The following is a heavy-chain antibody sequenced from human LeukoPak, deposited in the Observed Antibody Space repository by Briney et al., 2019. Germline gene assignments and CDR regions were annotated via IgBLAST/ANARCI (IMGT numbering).Heavy chain of an antibody. CDR1: GFTFSNAW. J-gene: IGHJ3*02. D-gene: IGHD2-21*01. CDR3: TTDPAYCGGDCYSDAGAEAFDI. Sequence: GGSLRLSCAASGFTFSNAWMSWVRQALGRGLDWVGRIKSKTDGGTTDYAAPVKGRFTISRDDSKNTLYLQMNSLKTEDTAVYYCTTDPAYCGGDCYSDAGAEAFDIWGQGTMVTVSS. CDR2: IKSKTDGGTT. V-gene: IGHV3-15*01.